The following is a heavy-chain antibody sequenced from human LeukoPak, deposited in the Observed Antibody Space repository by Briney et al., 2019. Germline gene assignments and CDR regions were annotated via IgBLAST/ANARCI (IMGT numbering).Heavy chain of an antibody. Sequence: PSETLSLTCTVSGGSISSYYWSWIRQPPGKGLEWIGYIYYSGSTNYNPSLKSRVTISVDTSKNQFSLKLSSVTAADTAVYYYARVVYSSSFFAFDIWGQGTMVTVSS. V-gene: IGHV4-59*01. CDR2: IYYSGST. J-gene: IGHJ3*02. CDR1: GGSISSYY. CDR3: ARVVYSSSFFAFDI. D-gene: IGHD6-13*01.